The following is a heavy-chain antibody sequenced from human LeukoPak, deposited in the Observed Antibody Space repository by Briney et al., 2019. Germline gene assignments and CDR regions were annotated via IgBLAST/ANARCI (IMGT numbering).Heavy chain of an antibody. CDR1: RYTFTNYW. CDR3: ARGLKTTVVTPFAY. CDR2: IQPRDSDA. D-gene: IGHD4-23*01. Sequence: PGESLKISCKASRYTFTNYWIGWVRQMPGKGLEWMGIIQPRDSDARYSPSFRGQVTFSADKSISTADLQWSSLKASDTAICYCARGLKTTVVTPFAYWGQGTLVTVSS. J-gene: IGHJ4*02. V-gene: IGHV5-51*01.